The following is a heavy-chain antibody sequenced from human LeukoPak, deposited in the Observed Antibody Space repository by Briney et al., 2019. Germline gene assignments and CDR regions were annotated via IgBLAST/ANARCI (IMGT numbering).Heavy chain of an antibody. D-gene: IGHD2-15*01. CDR1: GGSISSYY. J-gene: IGHJ4*02. CDR2: IYTSGST. Sequence: PSETLSLTCTVSGGSISSYYWSWIRQPAGKGLEWIGRIYTSGSTYYNPSVKSRVTISVDTSNNQFSLKLSSVTAADTAVYYCARVGMFGYCTGGSCHSPFDGWGQGTLVTVSS. CDR3: ARVGMFGYCTGGSCHSPFDG. V-gene: IGHV4-4*07.